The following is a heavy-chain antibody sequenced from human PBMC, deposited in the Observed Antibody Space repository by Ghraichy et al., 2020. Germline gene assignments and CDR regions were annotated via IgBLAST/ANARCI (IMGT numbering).Heavy chain of an antibody. Sequence: SVKVSCKASGGTFSSYAINWVRQAPGQGLEWLGGIISIFGTSNYAQKFQGRVTITADGSTSTAYMDLSSLRSEDTAVYYCARKNDAFDIWGQGTMVTVSS. V-gene: IGHV1-69*13. CDR2: IISIFGTS. CDR1: GGTFSSYA. J-gene: IGHJ3*02. CDR3: ARKNDAFDI.